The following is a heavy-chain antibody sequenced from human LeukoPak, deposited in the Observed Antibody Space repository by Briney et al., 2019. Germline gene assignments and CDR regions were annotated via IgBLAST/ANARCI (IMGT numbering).Heavy chain of an antibody. J-gene: IGHJ4*02. CDR3: AKGLSYGNSHYFDC. V-gene: IGHV3-30*02. CDR1: GFTFSSYG. CDR2: IQYDGSYK. D-gene: IGHD2/OR15-2a*01. Sequence: GGSLRLSCAASGFTFSSYGMHWVRQAPGKGLEWVTFIQYDGSYKYYADSVKGRFTISRDNSKNTLYLQMNSLRAEDTAVYYCAKGLSYGNSHYFDCWGQGTLVTVSS.